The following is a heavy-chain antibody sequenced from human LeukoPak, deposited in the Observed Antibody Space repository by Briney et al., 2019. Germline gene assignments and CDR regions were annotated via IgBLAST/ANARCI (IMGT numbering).Heavy chain of an antibody. J-gene: IGHJ4*02. CDR3: ARALFDFWSGYHDY. CDR1: GFTFSSYS. V-gene: IGHV3-21*01. CDR2: ISSSSSYI. D-gene: IGHD3-3*01. Sequence: GGSLRLSCAASGFTFSSYSMNWVRQAPGKGLEWVSSISSSSSYIYYADSVKGRFTISRDNAKNSLYLQMNSLRAEDTAVYYCARALFDFWSGYHDYSGQGTLVTVSS.